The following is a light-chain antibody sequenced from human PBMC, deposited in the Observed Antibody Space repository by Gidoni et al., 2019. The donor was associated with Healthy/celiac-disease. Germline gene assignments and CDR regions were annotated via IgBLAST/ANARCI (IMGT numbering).Light chain of an antibody. CDR2: GNS. J-gene: IGLJ2*01. Sequence: QSVLTQPPSVSGAPGQRVTISCTGSSPNIGAGYDVHWYQQLPGTAPKLLIYGNSNRPSGVPDRFSGSKSGTSASLAITGLQAEDEADYYCQSYDSSLSGSGGFGGGTKLTVL. CDR3: QSYDSSLSGSGG. CDR1: SPNIGAGYD. V-gene: IGLV1-40*01.